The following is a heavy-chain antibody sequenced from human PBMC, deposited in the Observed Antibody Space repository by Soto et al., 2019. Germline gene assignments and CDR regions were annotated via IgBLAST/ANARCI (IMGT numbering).Heavy chain of an antibody. CDR1: GYTFTSYG. Sequence: ASVKVSCKASGYTFTSYGISWVRQAPGQGLEWMGWISAYNGNTNYAQKLQGRVTMTTDTSKNQFSLKLSSVTAADTAVYYCARGGGYSYGFNYYYYMDVWGKGTTVTVSS. V-gene: IGHV1-18*01. D-gene: IGHD5-18*01. CDR3: ARGGGYSYGFNYYYYMDV. J-gene: IGHJ6*03. CDR2: ISAYNGNT.